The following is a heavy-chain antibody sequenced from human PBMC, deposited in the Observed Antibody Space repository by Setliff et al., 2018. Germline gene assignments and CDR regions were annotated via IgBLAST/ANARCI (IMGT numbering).Heavy chain of an antibody. D-gene: IGHD3-10*01. V-gene: IGHV4-59*08. CDR2: IYYSGNT. J-gene: IGHJ4*02. Sequence: SETLSLTCTVSGGSIRNYYWSWIRQPPGKGLEWIGYIYYSGNTNYNPSLKSRVTMSLDTSKNQFSLQVTSLAATDTALYFCARHEFVGGYYGSVTYRHFDYWGQGILVTVSS. CDR1: GGSIRNYY. CDR3: ARHEFVGGYYGSVTYRHFDY.